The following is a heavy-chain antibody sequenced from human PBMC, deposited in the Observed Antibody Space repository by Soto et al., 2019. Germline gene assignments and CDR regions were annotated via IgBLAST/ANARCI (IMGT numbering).Heavy chain of an antibody. V-gene: IGHV1-18*01. Sequence: QVQLVQSGAEVKKPGASVKVACKASGYTFTSYGISWVRQAPGQGLEWMGWISAYNGNTNYAQKLQGRVTMTTDTSTSTAYMKLRSLRYDDTAVYYCARVGYSSGWFVTPTYYYYGMDVWGQGSTVTVSS. CDR2: ISAYNGNT. J-gene: IGHJ6*02. CDR3: ARVGYSSGWFVTPTYYYYGMDV. D-gene: IGHD6-19*01. CDR1: GYTFTSYG.